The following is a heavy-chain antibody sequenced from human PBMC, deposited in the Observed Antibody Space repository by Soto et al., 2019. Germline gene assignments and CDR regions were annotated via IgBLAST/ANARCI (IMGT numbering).Heavy chain of an antibody. CDR1: GGSISSSSYY. Sequence: TSETLSLTCTVSGGSISSSSYYWGWIRQPPGKGLEWIGSIYYSGSTYYNPSLKSRVTISVDTSKNQFSLKLSSVTAADTAVYYCAIVARRYYFDYWGQGTLVTVSS. CDR2: IYYSGST. J-gene: IGHJ4*02. CDR3: AIVARRYYFDY. V-gene: IGHV4-39*01. D-gene: IGHD6-6*01.